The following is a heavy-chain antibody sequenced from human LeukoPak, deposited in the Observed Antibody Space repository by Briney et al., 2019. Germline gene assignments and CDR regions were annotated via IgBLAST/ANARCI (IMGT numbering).Heavy chain of an antibody. V-gene: IGHV3-48*03. CDR2: ISSSGSTI. J-gene: IGHJ4*02. CDR3: ARDQGPYYDSSGYNY. CDR1: GFTFSSYE. Sequence: PGGSLRLSCAASGFTFSSYEMNWVRQAPGKGLEWVSYISSSGSTIYYADSVKGRFTISRGNAKNSLYLQMNSLRAEDTAVYHCARDQGPYYDSSGYNYWGQGTLVTVSS. D-gene: IGHD3-22*01.